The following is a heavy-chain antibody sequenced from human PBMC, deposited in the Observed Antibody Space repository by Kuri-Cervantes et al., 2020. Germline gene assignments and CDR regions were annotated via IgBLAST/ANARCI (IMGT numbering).Heavy chain of an antibody. V-gene: IGHV1-8*02. D-gene: IGHD6-6*01. J-gene: IGHJ4*01. Sequence: ASVKVSCKASGYTFTSYDINWVRQATGQGLEWMGWMNPNSGNTGYAQKFQGRVTMTRNTSISTAYMELSSLRSEDTALYFCARGFSSSTRGSIDYWGRGTLVTVSS. CDR1: GYTFTSYD. CDR3: ARGFSSSTRGSIDY. CDR2: MNPNSGNT.